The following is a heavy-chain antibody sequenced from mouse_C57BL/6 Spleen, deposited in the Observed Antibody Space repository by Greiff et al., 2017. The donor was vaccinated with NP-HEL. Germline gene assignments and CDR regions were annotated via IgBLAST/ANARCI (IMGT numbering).Heavy chain of an antibody. V-gene: IGHV1-69*01. Sequence: VQLQQPGAELVMPGASVKLSCKASGYTFTSYWMHWVKQRPGQGLEWIGEIDPSDSYTNYNQKFKGKSTLTVDKSSSTAYMQLSSLTSEDSAVYYCARASSSSPDYWGQGTTLTVSS. CDR2: IDPSDSYT. J-gene: IGHJ2*01. CDR1: GYTFTSYW. D-gene: IGHD1-1*01. CDR3: ARASSSSPDY.